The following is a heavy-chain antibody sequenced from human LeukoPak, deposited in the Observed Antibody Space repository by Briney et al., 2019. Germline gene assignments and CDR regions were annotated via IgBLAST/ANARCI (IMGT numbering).Heavy chain of an antibody. V-gene: IGHV4-34*01. CDR3: ARAQDERNFDY. J-gene: IGHJ4*02. Sequence: SETLSLTCAVYGGSFSGYYWSWIRQPPGKGLEWIGEINHSGSTNYNPSLKSRVTISVDTPKNQFSLKLSSVTAADTAVYYCARAQDERNFDYWGQGTLVTVSS. CDR2: INHSGST. D-gene: IGHD2-15*01. CDR1: GGSFSGYY.